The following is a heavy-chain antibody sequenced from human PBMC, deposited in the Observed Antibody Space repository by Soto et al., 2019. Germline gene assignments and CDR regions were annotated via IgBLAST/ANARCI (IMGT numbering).Heavy chain of an antibody. J-gene: IGHJ6*03. D-gene: IGHD2-15*01. CDR3: ARLLYCSGGSCYSYYYYYMDV. CDR2: MNPNNGNT. Sequence: QVPLVQSGAEVKKPGASVKVSCKASGYTFTSYDISWVRQAPGQGLEWMGWMNPNNGNTGYAQKFQGRVTMTRNTSISTAYMELSSLRSEDTAVYYCARLLYCSGGSCYSYYYYYMDVWGKGTPVTVSS. V-gene: IGHV1-8*01. CDR1: GYTFTSYD.